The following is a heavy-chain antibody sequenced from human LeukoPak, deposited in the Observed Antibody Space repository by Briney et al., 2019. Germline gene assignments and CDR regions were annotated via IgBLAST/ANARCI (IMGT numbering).Heavy chain of an antibody. CDR3: ARGLRLARRYYYGMDV. CDR2: VYYSGST. D-gene: IGHD5-12*01. V-gene: IGHV4-59*01. J-gene: IGHJ6*02. Sequence: PSETLSLTCTVSGGSISTYFWSWIRQPPGKGLEWIGYVYYSGSTNYNPSLKSRVTILVDTSKNQFSLKLTSVTAADTAVYYCARGLRLARRYYYGMDVWGQGTTVTVSS. CDR1: GGSISTYF.